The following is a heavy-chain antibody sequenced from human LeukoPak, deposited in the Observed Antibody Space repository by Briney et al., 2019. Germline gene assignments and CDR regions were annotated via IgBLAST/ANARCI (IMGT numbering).Heavy chain of an antibody. V-gene: IGHV4-34*01. CDR1: GGSFSGYY. Sequence: PSETPSLTCAVYGGSFSGYYWSWIRQPPGKGLEWIGEINHSGSTNYNPSLKSRVTISVDTSKNQFSLKLSSVTAADTAVYYCARVPYRYWGQGTLVTVSS. J-gene: IGHJ4*02. CDR2: INHSGST. CDR3: ARVPYRY. D-gene: IGHD3-16*01.